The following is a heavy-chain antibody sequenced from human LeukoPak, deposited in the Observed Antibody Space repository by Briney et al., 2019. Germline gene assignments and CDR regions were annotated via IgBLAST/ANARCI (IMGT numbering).Heavy chain of an antibody. CDR1: GFTFTNYA. J-gene: IGHJ4*02. Sequence: GGSPRLYCAASGFTFTNYARSWVRQAPGKGLEWVSAISGSGGGTYSADSVKGRFTTSRANSKNTLYLQMSSLRAEDTAIYYCAKGGGPYCSGGTCYADYWGQGTLVTVSS. V-gene: IGHV3-23*01. CDR2: ISGSGGGT. D-gene: IGHD2-15*01. CDR3: AKGGGPYCSGGTCYADY.